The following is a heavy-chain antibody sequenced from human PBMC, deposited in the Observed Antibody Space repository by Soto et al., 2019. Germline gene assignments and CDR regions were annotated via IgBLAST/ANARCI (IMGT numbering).Heavy chain of an antibody. V-gene: IGHV4-31*03. D-gene: IGHD2-15*01. CDR1: GGSISSGGYY. J-gene: IGHJ5*02. Sequence: SETLSLTCTDSGGSISSGGYYWSWIRQDPGKGLEWIGYIYYSGSTYYNPSLKSRVTISVDTSKNQFSLKLSSVTAADTAVYYCARGIVVVVAATLNWFDPWGQGTLVTVSS. CDR2: IYYSGST. CDR3: ARGIVVVVAATLNWFDP.